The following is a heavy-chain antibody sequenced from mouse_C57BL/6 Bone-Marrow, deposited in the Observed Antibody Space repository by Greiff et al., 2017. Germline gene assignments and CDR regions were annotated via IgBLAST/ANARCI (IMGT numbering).Heavy chain of an antibody. CDR2: IYPTSGRT. CDR1: VYTFTSYW. D-gene: IGHD4-1*01. CDR3: ARSGPLGRSFDY. J-gene: IGHJ2*01. V-gene: IGHV1-55*01. Sequence: QVQLQQPGAELVKPGASVKMSCKASVYTFTSYWITWVKQRPGQGLEWIGDIYPTSGRTNYNEKFKSKAILTVDTSSNTAYMQRSSLTSEDSAVFYCARSGPLGRSFDYWGQGTTLTVSA.